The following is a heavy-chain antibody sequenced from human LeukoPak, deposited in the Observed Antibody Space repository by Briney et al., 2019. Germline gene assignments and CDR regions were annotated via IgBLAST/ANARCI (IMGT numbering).Heavy chain of an antibody. V-gene: IGHV4-39*01. CDR3: ARHGRGQWLVRAYFDY. J-gene: IGHJ4*02. CDR2: IYYSGST. D-gene: IGHD6-19*01. CDR1: GGSISSSSYY. Sequence: SETLSLTCTVSGGSISSSSYYWGWLRQPPGTGLEWIGSIYYSGSTYYNPSLKSRVTISVDTSKNQFSLKLSSVTAADTAVYYCARHGRGQWLVRAYFDYWGQGTLVTVSS.